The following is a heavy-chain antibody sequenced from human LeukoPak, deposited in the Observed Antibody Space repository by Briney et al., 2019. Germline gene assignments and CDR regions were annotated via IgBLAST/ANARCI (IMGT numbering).Heavy chain of an antibody. CDR3: ARGGGYTFGGVIPFDY. V-gene: IGHV4-30-2*01. CDR1: GGSISSGGYS. CDR2: IYHSGST. D-gene: IGHD3-16*02. Sequence: PSETLSLTCAVSGGSISSGGYSWSWIRQPPGKGLEWIGYIYHSGSTYYNPSLKSRVTISVDRSKNQFSLKLSSVTAADTAVCYCARGGGYTFGGVIPFDYWGQGTLVTVSS. J-gene: IGHJ4*02.